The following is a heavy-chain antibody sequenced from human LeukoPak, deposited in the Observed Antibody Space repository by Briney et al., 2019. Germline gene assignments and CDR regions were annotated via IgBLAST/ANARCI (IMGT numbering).Heavy chain of an antibody. V-gene: IGHV1-69*05. Sequence: SVKVSCKASGGTFSSYAISWVRQAPGQGLEWMGRIIPIFGTANYAQKFQGRVTITTDKSTSTAYMELSSLRSEDTAVYYCASRSGRGYSYGPRDYYMDVWGKGTTVTVSS. CDR3: ASRSGRGYSYGPRDYYMDV. CDR2: IIPIFGTA. D-gene: IGHD5-18*01. CDR1: GGTFSSYA. J-gene: IGHJ6*03.